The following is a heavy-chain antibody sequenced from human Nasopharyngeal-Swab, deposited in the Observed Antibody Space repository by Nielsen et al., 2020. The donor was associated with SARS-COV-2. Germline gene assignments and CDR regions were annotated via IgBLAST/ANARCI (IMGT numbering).Heavy chain of an antibody. V-gene: IGHV3-7*01. Sequence: GESLKISCAASGFTFSTYWMSWVRQVPGKGLEWVGNIKEDGSEKQYVDSVKGRFTMSRDNAKNSLYLQMNSLRAEDMAVYYCLPNIVLMVYAIDYWGQGTLVTVSS. J-gene: IGHJ4*02. CDR1: GFTFSTYW. CDR3: LPNIVLMVYAIDY. CDR2: IKEDGSEK. D-gene: IGHD2-8*01.